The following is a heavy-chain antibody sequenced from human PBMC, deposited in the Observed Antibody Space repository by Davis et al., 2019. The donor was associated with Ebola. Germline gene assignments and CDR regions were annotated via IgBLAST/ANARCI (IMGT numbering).Heavy chain of an antibody. D-gene: IGHD4-11*01. CDR1: GGSFSGYY. J-gene: IGHJ4*02. CDR3: ARTPQYTNYGSYFDS. Sequence: SETLSLTCAVYGGSFSGYYWSWIRQPPGKGLEWIGEIYHSGSTNYNPSLKSRVTISGDTSKSQFSLSVNSVTAADTAIYYCARTPQYTNYGSYFDSWGQGALVTVSS. V-gene: IGHV4-34*01. CDR2: IYHSGST.